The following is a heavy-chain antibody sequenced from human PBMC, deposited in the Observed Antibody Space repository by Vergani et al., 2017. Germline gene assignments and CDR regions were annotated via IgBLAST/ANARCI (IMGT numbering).Heavy chain of an antibody. CDR2: MNPNSGNT. V-gene: IGHV1-8*02. D-gene: IGHD6-13*01. J-gene: IGHJ4*02. CDR1: GYTFTSYD. CDR3: ARGRLSSWYVGSTYYFDY. Sequence: QVQLVQSGAEVKKPGASVKVSCKASGYTFTSYDINWVRQATGQGLEWMGWMNPNSGNTGYAQKFQGRVTMTRNTSISTAYMELSSLRSEDTAVYYCARGRLSSWYVGSTYYFDYWGQGTLVTVSS.